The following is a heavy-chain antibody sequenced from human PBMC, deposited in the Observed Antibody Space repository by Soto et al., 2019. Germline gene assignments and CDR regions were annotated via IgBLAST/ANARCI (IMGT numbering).Heavy chain of an antibody. CDR3: ARTPKGVAAKFRDAVDI. V-gene: IGHV1-69*06. CDR1: RGNFSSYA. Sequence: SVKVSCKASRGNFSSYAISWVRKVHGQGLEWVGGILPIFGTANYVQKLQGRVTITADKSTSTAYMELSSLRPEDTAVYYCARTPKGVAAKFRDAVDIWG. J-gene: IGHJ3*02. CDR2: ILPIFGTA. D-gene: IGHD2-15*01.